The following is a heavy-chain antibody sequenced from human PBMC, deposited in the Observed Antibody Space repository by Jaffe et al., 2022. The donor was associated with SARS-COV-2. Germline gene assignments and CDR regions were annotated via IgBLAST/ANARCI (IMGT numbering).Heavy chain of an antibody. CDR1: GGSVSSGSYY. CDR3: ARDFQYYDILTGYSPALWFDP. D-gene: IGHD3-9*01. Sequence: QVQLQESGPGLVKPSETLSLTCTVSGGSVSSGSYYWSWIRQPPGKGLEWIGYIYYSGSTNYNPSLKSRVTISVDTSKNQFSLKLSSVTAADTAVYYCARDFQYYDILTGYSPALWFDPWGQGTLVTVSS. J-gene: IGHJ5*02. CDR2: IYYSGST. V-gene: IGHV4-61*01.